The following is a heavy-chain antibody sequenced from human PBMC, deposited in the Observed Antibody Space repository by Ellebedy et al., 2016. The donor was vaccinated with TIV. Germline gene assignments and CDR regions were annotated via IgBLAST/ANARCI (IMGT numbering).Heavy chain of an antibody. Sequence: PGGSLRLSCVVSGFTFSSYSMNWVRQAPGKGLEWVSSISSSSSYIYYADSVKGRFTISRDNAKNSLHLQMNSLRAEDTAIYFCARDPVGVGPAFDVWGQGTMVTVSS. J-gene: IGHJ3*01. CDR1: GFTFSSYS. CDR2: ISSSSSYI. V-gene: IGHV3-21*04. CDR3: ARDPVGVGPAFDV. D-gene: IGHD4-23*01.